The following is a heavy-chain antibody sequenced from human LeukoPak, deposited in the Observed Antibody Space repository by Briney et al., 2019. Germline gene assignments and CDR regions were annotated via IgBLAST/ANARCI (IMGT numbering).Heavy chain of an antibody. J-gene: IGHJ6*03. D-gene: IGHD2-21*02. CDR2: IIPIFGTA. V-gene: IGHV1-69*05. CDR1: GGTFSSYA. Sequence: SVKVSCKASGGTFSSYAISWVRQAPGQGLEWMGGIIPIFGTANYAQKFQGRVTITTDESTSTAYTELSSLRSEDTAVYYCARGQPLRGTFYYYYYYMDVWGKGTTVTVSS. CDR3: ARGQPLRGTFYYYYYYMDV.